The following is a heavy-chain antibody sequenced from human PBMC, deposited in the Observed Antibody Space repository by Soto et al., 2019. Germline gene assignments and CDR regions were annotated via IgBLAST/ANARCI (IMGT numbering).Heavy chain of an antibody. D-gene: IGHD1-1*01. CDR1: GYTFTGYY. CDR3: ARDLGYNWNDDTASYYYGMDV. Sequence: ASVKVSCKASGYTFTGYYMHWVRQAPGQGLEWMGWINPNSGGTNYAQKFQGWVTMTRDTSISTASMELSRLRSDDTAVYYCARDLGYNWNDDTASYYYGMDVWGQGTTVTVSS. CDR2: INPNSGGT. J-gene: IGHJ6*02. V-gene: IGHV1-2*04.